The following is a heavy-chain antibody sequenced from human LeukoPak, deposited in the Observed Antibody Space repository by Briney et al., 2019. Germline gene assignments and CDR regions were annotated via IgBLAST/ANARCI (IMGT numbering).Heavy chain of an antibody. CDR3: SRDPRSLDY. J-gene: IGHJ4*02. V-gene: IGHV3-11*01. CDR1: GFTFTDVY. CDR2: ISPNSADI. Sequence: GGTLRLSCAASGFTFTDVYMSWIRQSPGKGLEWLAYISPNSADISYADSVKGRFTISRDNAKNSLYLQMNSLRVEDTGIYYCSRDPRSLDYWGQGALVTVSS.